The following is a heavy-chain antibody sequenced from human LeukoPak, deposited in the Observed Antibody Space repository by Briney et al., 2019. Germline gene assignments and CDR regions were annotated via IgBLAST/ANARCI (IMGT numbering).Heavy chain of an antibody. V-gene: IGHV3-23*01. J-gene: IGHJ4*02. Sequence: PGGSLRLSCAASRCTFSSYALSWVRQAPGKGLEWVSAISGSGGSTYYADSVKGRFTISRDNSKNTLYLQMNSLRAEDTAVYYCAKDESGWDYFDYWGQGTLVTVSS. CDR3: AKDESGWDYFDY. D-gene: IGHD6-19*01. CDR2: ISGSGGST. CDR1: RCTFSSYA.